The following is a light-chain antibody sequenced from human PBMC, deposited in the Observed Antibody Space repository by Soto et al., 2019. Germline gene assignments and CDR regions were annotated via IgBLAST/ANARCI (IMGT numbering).Light chain of an antibody. CDR3: PQFAGTWT. CDR1: QPISSTY. J-gene: IGKJ1*01. V-gene: IGKV3-20*01. Sequence: DIVLTQSPDTLSLSPGEGATLSCRVSQPISSTYVAWYQQTPGQAPRLLIYATSNRGSGVPDRFRGSGSGTEFTLTINRLDPEDFAVYYCPQFAGTWTFGKGKKVDXK. CDR2: ATS.